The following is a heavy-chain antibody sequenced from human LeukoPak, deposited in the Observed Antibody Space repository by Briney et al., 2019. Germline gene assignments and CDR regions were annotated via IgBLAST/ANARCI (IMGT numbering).Heavy chain of an antibody. CDR2: ISGSGGST. V-gene: IGHV3-23*01. CDR1: GFTFSSYA. J-gene: IGHJ3*02. CDR3: AKDLSGWGYCSSTSCYAFDI. Sequence: GGSLRLSCAASGFTFSSYAMSWVRQAPGKGLEWVSAISGSGGSTYYADSVKGRFTISRDNSKNTLYLQMNSLRAEDTAVYYCAKDLSGWGYCSSTSCYAFDIWGQGTMVTVSS. D-gene: IGHD2-2*01.